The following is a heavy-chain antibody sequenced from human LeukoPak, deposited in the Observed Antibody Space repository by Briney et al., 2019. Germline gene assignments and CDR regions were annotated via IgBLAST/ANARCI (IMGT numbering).Heavy chain of an antibody. D-gene: IGHD3-22*01. V-gene: IGHV4-59*01. CDR3: ARWGHFDTSGYFVADY. CDR2: IYYTGTT. CDR1: DGSISSYY. Sequence: SETLSLTCTVSDGSISSYYWNWFRQPPGKGLEWIWHIYYTGTTHYNPSLQSRVSISIDTSKNQFSLKLRSVTAVDTAVYYCARWGHFDTSGYFVADYWGQGTLITVSS. J-gene: IGHJ4*02.